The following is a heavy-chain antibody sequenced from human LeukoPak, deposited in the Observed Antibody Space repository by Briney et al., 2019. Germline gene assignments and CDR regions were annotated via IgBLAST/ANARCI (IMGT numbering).Heavy chain of an antibody. D-gene: IGHD5-18*01. CDR1: GGSISSSSYY. J-gene: IGHJ4*02. CDR2: IYYSGST. CDR3: ARVVDTAMVCDY. Sequence: MPSETLSLTCTVSGGSISSSSYYWGWIRQPPGKGLEWIGSIYYSGSTYYNPSLKSRVTISVDTSKSQFSLRLSSVTAADTAVYYCARVVDTAMVCDYWGQGTLVTVSS. V-gene: IGHV4-39*01.